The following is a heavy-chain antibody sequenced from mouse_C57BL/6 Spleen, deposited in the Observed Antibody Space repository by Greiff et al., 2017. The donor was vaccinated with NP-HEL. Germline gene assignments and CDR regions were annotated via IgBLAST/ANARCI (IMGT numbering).Heavy chain of an antibody. CDR2: IYPSDSET. CDR3: ARDVGPLDY. CDR1: GYTFTSYW. Sequence: QVQLKQPGAELVRPGSSVKLSCKASGYTFTSYWMDWVKQRPGQGLEWIGNIYPSDSETHYNQKFKDKATLTVDKSSSTAYMQLSSLTSEDSAVYYCARDVGPLDYWGQGTTLTVSS. V-gene: IGHV1-61*01. J-gene: IGHJ2*01.